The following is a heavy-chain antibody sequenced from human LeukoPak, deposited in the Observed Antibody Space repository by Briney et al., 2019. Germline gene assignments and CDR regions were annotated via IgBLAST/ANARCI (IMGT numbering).Heavy chain of an antibody. Sequence: GGSLRLSCAASGFTFSSYSMNWVRQAPGKGLEWVSYISSSSSTIYYADSVKGQFTISRDNGKNSLYLQMNSLRAEDTAVYYCARLDGGNSGYYYYYYMDVWGKGTTVTVSS. CDR3: ARLDGGNSGYYYYYYMDV. V-gene: IGHV3-48*01. CDR1: GFTFSSYS. CDR2: ISSSSSTI. D-gene: IGHD4-23*01. J-gene: IGHJ6*03.